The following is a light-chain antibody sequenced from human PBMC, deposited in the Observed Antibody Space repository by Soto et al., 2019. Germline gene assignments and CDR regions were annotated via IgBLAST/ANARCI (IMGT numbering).Light chain of an antibody. CDR1: SSDVGGYNY. V-gene: IGLV2-8*01. J-gene: IGLJ1*01. Sequence: QSVLTQPPSASGSPGQSVTISCTGTSSDVGGYNYVSWYQPHPGKVPKLMVYEVNKRPSGVPDRFSGSKSGNTASLTVSGLQAEDEADYYCTSYAGGNNVFGTGTKLTVL. CDR3: TSYAGGNNV. CDR2: EVN.